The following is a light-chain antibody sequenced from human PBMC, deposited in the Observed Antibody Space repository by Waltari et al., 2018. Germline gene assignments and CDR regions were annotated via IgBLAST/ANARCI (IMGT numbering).Light chain of an antibody. Sequence: QSVLTQPPSASGTPGQRVTLSCSGSSSNIGSNTVNWYQQRPGTAPKLLICSNKQRPSGVADRFSGSKSGTSASLAISGLQSEDEADYYCAAWDASLNGPVFAGGTKLTVL. CDR1: SSNIGSNT. CDR2: SNK. CDR3: AAWDASLNGPV. V-gene: IGLV1-44*01. J-gene: IGLJ2*01.